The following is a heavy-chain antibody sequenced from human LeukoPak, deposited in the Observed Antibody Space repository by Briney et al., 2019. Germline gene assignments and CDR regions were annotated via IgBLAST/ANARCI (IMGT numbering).Heavy chain of an antibody. CDR3: ARDLRYSSSRDDP. D-gene: IGHD6-13*01. J-gene: IGHJ5*02. CDR2: ISAYNGNT. V-gene: IGHV1-18*01. Sequence: ASVKVSCKASGYTFTSHGISWVRQAPGQGLESMGWISAYNGNTNYAQSLHGRVTITTDTSTSPDYMELRSLKSDDTAVYYCARDLRYSSSRDDPWGQGTLVTVSS. CDR1: GYTFTSHG.